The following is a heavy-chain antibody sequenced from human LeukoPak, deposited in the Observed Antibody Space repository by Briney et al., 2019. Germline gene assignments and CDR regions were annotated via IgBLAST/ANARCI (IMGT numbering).Heavy chain of an antibody. D-gene: IGHD6-19*01. CDR2: ISYDGSNK. CDR1: GFTFSSYG. J-gene: IGHJ4*02. CDR3: AKCGYSSGWPLDY. V-gene: IGHV3-30*18. Sequence: GGSLRLSCAASGFTFSSYGMHWVRQAPGKGLEWVAVISYDGSNKYYADSVKGRFTISRDNSKNTLYLQMNSLRAEDTAVYYCAKCGYSSGWPLDYWGQGTLVTVSS.